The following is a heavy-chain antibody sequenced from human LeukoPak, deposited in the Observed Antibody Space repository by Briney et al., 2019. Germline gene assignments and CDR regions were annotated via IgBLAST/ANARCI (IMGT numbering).Heavy chain of an antibody. V-gene: IGHV3-74*01. Sequence: GGSLRLSCAASGFTFSNYWMHWVRQAPGKGLVWVSRINTDGTSTSYADSVKGRFTISRDNAKNTLYLQMNSLRAEDTAVYYCAKTSSRYCSGGSCYFDYWGQGTLVTVSS. J-gene: IGHJ4*02. CDR2: INTDGTST. D-gene: IGHD2-15*01. CDR3: AKTSSRYCSGGSCYFDY. CDR1: GFTFSNYW.